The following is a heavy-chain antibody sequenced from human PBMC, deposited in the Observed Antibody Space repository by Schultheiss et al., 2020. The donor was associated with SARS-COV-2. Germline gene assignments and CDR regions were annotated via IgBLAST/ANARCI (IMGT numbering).Heavy chain of an antibody. CDR2: IYSCGST. Sequence: GGSLRLSCAASGFTVSSNYMSWVRQAPGKGLEWVSVIYSCGSTYYADSVKGRFTISRDNAKNSLYLQMNSLRAEDTAVYYCARGGNSAYYFDYWGQGTLVTVSS. V-gene: IGHV3-66*03. J-gene: IGHJ4*02. CDR1: GFTVSSNY. CDR3: ARGGNSAYYFDY. D-gene: IGHD4-23*01.